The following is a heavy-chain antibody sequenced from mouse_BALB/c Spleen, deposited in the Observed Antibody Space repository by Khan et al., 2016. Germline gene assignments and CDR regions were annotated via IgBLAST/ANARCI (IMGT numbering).Heavy chain of an antibody. Sequence: QIQLVQSGPELKKPGETVKISCKASGYTFTNYGMHWVKQAPGKGLKWMGWINTYTGEPTYADDFKGRFAFSLDTSASTAYLQINNLKNEDTATYLCARSQTARATGFAYWGQGTLVTVSA. J-gene: IGHJ3*01. CDR3: ARSQTARATGFAY. CDR2: INTYTGEP. D-gene: IGHD3-2*01. CDR1: GYTFTNYG. V-gene: IGHV9-3-1*01.